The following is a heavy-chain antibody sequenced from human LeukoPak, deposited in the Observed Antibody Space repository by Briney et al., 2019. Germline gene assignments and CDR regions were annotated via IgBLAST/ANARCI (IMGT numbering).Heavy chain of an antibody. J-gene: IGHJ4*02. CDR2: ISGRGGST. CDR1: GFTLSRYA. V-gene: IGHV3-23*01. Sequence: QSGGCLRLSCAASGFTLSRYAMSWVPQAPGKGLEWVSAISGRGGSTYYADSVKRRVTISRDNSKNTLYLQMKTPRAQDTAVYYSAKPDIALYFFDYSGQGTLVTASS. CDR3: AKPDIALYFFDY.